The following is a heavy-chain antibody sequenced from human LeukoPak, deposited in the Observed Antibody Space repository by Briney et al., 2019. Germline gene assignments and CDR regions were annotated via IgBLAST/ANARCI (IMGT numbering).Heavy chain of an antibody. D-gene: IGHD1-26*01. CDR1: GGSISSYY. J-gene: IGHJ4*02. CDR3: ARERWELLGGYYFDY. V-gene: IGHV4-59*01. CDR2: IYYSGST. Sequence: SETLSLTCTVAGGSISSYYWSWIRQPPGKGLEWIGYIYYSGSTNYNPSLKSRVTISVDMSKNQFSLKLSSVTAADTAVYYCARERWELLGGYYFDYWGQGTLVTVSS.